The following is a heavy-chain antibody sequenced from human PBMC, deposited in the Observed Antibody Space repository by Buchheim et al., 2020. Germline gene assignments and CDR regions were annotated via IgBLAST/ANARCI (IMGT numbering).Heavy chain of an antibody. V-gene: IGHV3-23*04. D-gene: IGHD5-12*01. CDR3: ARDYLKWLRLRSYYYYGMDV. Sequence: EVQLVESGGGLVQPGGSLRLSCAASGFTFSSYEMNWVRQAPGKGLEWVSAISGSGGSTYFADSVKGRFTISRDNSKNTLYLQMNSLRAEDTAVYYCARDYLKWLRLRSYYYYGMDVWGQGTT. CDR1: GFTFSSYE. CDR2: ISGSGGST. J-gene: IGHJ6*02.